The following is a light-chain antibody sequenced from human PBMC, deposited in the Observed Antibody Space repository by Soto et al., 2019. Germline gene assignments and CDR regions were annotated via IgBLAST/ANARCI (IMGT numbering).Light chain of an antibody. CDR3: QQYNTYSWT. CDR2: KAS. Sequence: DIQMTQSPSTLSASVRDRVTITCRASQSISSWLAWYQQKPGKAPKLLIYKASSLESGVPSRFSGSGSGTEFTLTISSLQPDDFATYYCQQYNTYSWTFGQGTNVEIK. J-gene: IGKJ1*01. CDR1: QSISSW. V-gene: IGKV1-5*03.